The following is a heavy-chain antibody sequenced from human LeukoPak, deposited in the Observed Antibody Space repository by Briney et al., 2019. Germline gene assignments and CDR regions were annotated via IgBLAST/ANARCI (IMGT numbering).Heavy chain of an antibody. CDR2: IYPGDSDT. J-gene: IGHJ4*02. Sequence: GESLKISCKGSGYSFTSYWIGWVRQMPGKGLEWMGIIYPGDSDTRYSPSFQGQVTISADKSISTAYLQWSSLKASDAAMYYCARHYYDYVWGSYGIDYWGQGTLVTVSS. V-gene: IGHV5-51*01. D-gene: IGHD3-16*01. CDR1: GYSFTSYW. CDR3: ARHYYDYVWGSYGIDY.